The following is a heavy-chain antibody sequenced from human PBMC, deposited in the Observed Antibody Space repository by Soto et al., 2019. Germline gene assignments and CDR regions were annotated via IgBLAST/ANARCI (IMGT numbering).Heavy chain of an antibody. Sequence: EVQLLESGGGLVQPGGSLRLSCAASGFTFGNYAMIWVRQAPGKGLEWVSTISGGGDGTYYADSVRGRFTISREKSRNTVYLQMNSLRAEDTAVYYCAKKGLGSLATYCSTGDCHYAFDIWGQGTMVTVSS. D-gene: IGHD2-15*01. CDR1: GFTFGNYA. J-gene: IGHJ3*02. V-gene: IGHV3-23*01. CDR2: ISGGGDGT. CDR3: AKKGLGSLATYCSTGDCHYAFDI.